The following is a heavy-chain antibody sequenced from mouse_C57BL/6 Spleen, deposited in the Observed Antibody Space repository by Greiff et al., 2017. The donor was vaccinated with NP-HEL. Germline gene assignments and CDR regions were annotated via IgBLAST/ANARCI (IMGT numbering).Heavy chain of an antibody. CDR1: GYTFTSYG. J-gene: IGHJ4*01. D-gene: IGHD1-1*01. V-gene: IGHV1-81*01. Sequence: VQLQQSGAELARPGASVKLSCKASGYTFTSYGISWVKQRTGQGLEWIGEIYPRSGNTYYNEKFKGKATLTADKSSSTAYMELRSLTSEDSAVYYCARGSTVVAGDAMGCWGQGTSVTVST. CDR2: IYPRSGNT. CDR3: ARGSTVVAGDAMGC.